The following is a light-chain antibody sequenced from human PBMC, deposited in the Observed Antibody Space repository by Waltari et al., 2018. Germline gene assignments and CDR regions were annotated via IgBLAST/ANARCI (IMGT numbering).Light chain of an antibody. CDR3: QEYVDYLWT. CDR2: KAS. J-gene: IGKJ1*01. V-gene: IGKV1-5*01. CDR1: RDISTK. Sequence: DILITQSPPTLSASMGDRVTITCRASRDISTKLAWYQQKPGRAPKLLIYKASSMESGVPERFSGSGSGTEFTLTISTLQPDDFATYYCQEYVDYLWTFGQGTKVEIK.